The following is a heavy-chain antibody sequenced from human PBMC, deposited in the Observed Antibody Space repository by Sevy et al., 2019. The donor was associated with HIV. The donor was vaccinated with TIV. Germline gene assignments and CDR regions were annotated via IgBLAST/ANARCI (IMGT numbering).Heavy chain of an antibody. CDR1: GFTFSSYN. Sequence: GGSLRLSCAASGFTFSSYNMNWVRQAPGKGLEWVSSISGSSNYIYYAGSRKGRFFISRDNAKNTLYLQMNSLRADDTAVYYCAGGPPDGSYDYFDYWGQGTLVTVSS. D-gene: IGHD1-26*01. J-gene: IGHJ4*02. V-gene: IGHV3-21*06. CDR2: ISGSSNYI. CDR3: AGGPPDGSYDYFDY.